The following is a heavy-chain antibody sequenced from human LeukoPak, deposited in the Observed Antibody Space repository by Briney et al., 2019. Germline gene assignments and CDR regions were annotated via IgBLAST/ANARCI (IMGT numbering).Heavy chain of an antibody. Sequence: ASVKVSCKASGYTLSDYDINWVRQAPGQGLEYMGWINPNSLIPGYARKFRGRVTLTMDTSIRTAYMELSGLTYDDTAIYYCARVKPVPTVSFDPWGQGARVTVSS. V-gene: IGHV1-8*01. J-gene: IGHJ5*02. D-gene: IGHD4-17*01. CDR1: GYTLSDYD. CDR2: INPNSLIP. CDR3: ARVKPVPTVSFDP.